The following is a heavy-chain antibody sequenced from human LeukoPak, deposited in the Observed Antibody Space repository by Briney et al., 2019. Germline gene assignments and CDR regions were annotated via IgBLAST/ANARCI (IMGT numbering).Heavy chain of an antibody. CDR2: IYYSGST. Sequence: SETLSLTCTVSGGSISSSSYYWGWIRQPPGKGLEWIGSIYYSGSTYYNPSLKSRVTISVDTSKNQFSLKLSSVTAADTALYYCARSVYYYDSSGYPTSMDDYWGQGTLVTVSS. V-gene: IGHV4-39*07. D-gene: IGHD3-22*01. CDR3: ARSVYYYDSSGYPTSMDDY. J-gene: IGHJ4*02. CDR1: GGSISSSSYY.